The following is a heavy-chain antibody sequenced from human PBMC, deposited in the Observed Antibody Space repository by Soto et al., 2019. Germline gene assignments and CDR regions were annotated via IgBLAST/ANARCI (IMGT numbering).Heavy chain of an antibody. CDR2: IIPILGIA. V-gene: IGHV1-69*02. CDR1: GGTFSSYT. Sequence: QVQLVQSGAEVKKPGSSVKVSCKASGGTFSSYTISWVRQVPGQGLEWIGRIIPILGIANYAQKFQGRVTITADKSTSTAYMELSSLRSEDTAVYYCATAVDIVATVPPLDYWGQGTLVTVSS. CDR3: ATAVDIVATVPPLDY. J-gene: IGHJ4*02. D-gene: IGHD5-12*01.